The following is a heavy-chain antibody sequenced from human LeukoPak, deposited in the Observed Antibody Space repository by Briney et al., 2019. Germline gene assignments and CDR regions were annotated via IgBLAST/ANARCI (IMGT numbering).Heavy chain of an antibody. V-gene: IGHV3-48*03. CDR2: ISSSGSTI. Sequence: GGSLRLSCAASGFTFSSYEMNWVRQAPGKGLEWVSYISSSGSTIYYADSVKGRFTISRDNAKNSLYLQMKSLRAEDTAVYYCASDGEWELPGIDYWGQGPLVTVSS. D-gene: IGHD1-26*01. J-gene: IGHJ4*02. CDR3: ASDGEWELPGIDY. CDR1: GFTFSSYE.